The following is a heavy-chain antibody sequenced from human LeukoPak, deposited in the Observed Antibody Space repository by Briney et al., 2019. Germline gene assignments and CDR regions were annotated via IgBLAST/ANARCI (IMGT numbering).Heavy chain of an antibody. D-gene: IGHD1-26*01. CDR1: GGSISSYY. Sequence: SETLSLTCTVSGGSISSYYWSWIRQPPGKGLEWIGYIYYSGSTNYNPSLKSRITISVDTSKNQFSLKLSSVTAADTAVYYCARDLDSALDYWGQGTLVTVSS. V-gene: IGHV4-59*01. CDR3: ARDLDSALDY. CDR2: IYYSGST. J-gene: IGHJ4*02.